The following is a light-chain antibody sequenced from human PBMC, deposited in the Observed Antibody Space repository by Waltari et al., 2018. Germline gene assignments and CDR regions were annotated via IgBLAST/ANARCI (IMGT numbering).Light chain of an antibody. CDR2: AAF. Sequence: TCRARQDIISYLAWYQQKPEKAPKILISAAFTLQSGVPPRFSGSGSGADFTLTISSLQPEDFATYYCQQFKTYPLTFGQGTRLEIK. CDR1: QDIISY. CDR3: QQFKTYPLT. V-gene: IGKV1-9*01. J-gene: IGKJ5*01.